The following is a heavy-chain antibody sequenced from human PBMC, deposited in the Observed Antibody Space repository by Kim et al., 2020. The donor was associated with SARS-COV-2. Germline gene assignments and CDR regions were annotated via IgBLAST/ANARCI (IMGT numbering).Heavy chain of an antibody. CDR2: ISYDGSNK. CDR1: GFTLSSYA. D-gene: IGHD3-10*01. CDR3: SSDFGSGTYSDYYYGMDV. J-gene: IGHJ6*02. V-gene: IGHV3-30*04. Sequence: GGSLRLSCAASGFTLSSYAMHWVRQAPGKGLEWVAVISYDGSNKYYADSVKGRFTISRDNSKNTLYLQMNSLKAEDTAVYYCSSDFGSGTYSDYYYGMDVWGQGTTVTVSS.